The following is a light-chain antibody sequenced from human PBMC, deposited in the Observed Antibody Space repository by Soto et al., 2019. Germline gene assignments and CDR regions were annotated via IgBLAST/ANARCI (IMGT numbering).Light chain of an antibody. Sequence: EIVMTQSPATLSASPGDRATLSCWASQSLNNNLVWYQQKPGHPPRLLIYHASTRAAGVPARFSGSGYGTEFTLTISSLQSEDFAVYYCQQFEQWPPLFSFRQGTRVEIK. J-gene: IGKJ2*01. CDR1: QSLNNN. CDR3: QQFEQWPPLFS. V-gene: IGKV3-15*01. CDR2: HAS.